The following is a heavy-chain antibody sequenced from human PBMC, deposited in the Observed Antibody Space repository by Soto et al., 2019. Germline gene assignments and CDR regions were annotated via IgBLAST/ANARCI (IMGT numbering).Heavy chain of an antibody. Sequence: ASVKVSCKASGYTFTSYDINWVRQATGRGLEWMGWMNPNSGNTGYAQKFQVRVTMTRNTSISTAYMELSSLRSEDTAVYYCARVEYSSSWYFGVDYYYGMDVWGQGTTVTVSS. CDR2: MNPNSGNT. V-gene: IGHV1-8*01. J-gene: IGHJ6*02. CDR1: GYTFTSYD. D-gene: IGHD6-13*01. CDR3: ARVEYSSSWYFGVDYYYGMDV.